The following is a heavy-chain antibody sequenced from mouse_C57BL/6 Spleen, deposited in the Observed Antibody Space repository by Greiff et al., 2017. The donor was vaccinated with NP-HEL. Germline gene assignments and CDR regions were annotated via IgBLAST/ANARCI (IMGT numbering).Heavy chain of an antibody. J-gene: IGHJ4*01. CDR3: ARAPDGDYYAMDY. CDR2: IDPSDSET. CDR1: GYTFTSYW. V-gene: IGHV1-52*01. Sequence: VQLQQPGAELVRPGSSVKLSCKASGYTFTSYWMHWVKQRPIQGLEWIGNIDPSDSETHYNQKFKDKATLTVDKSSSTAYMQLSSLTSEDSAVYYCARAPDGDYYAMDYWGQGTSVTVSS.